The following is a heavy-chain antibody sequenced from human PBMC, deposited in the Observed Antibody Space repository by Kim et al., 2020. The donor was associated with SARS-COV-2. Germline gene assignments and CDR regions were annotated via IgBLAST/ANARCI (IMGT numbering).Heavy chain of an antibody. Sequence: GGSLRLSCAASGFTFSDYYMSWIRQAPGKGLEWVSYISSSGSTIYYADSVKGRFTISRDNAKNSLYLQMNSLRAEDTAVYYCAREVGTYYDFWSGYSSLYFDLWGRGTLVTVSS. D-gene: IGHD3-3*01. CDR3: AREVGTYYDFWSGYSSLYFDL. CDR2: ISSSGSTI. J-gene: IGHJ2*01. CDR1: GFTFSDYY. V-gene: IGHV3-11*01.